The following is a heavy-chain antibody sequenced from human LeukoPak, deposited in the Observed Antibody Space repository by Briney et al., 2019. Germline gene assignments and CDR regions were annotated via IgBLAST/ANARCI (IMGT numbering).Heavy chain of an antibody. J-gene: IGHJ4*02. D-gene: IGHD6-19*01. V-gene: IGHV3-23*01. Sequence: PGGSLRLSCAASGFTFSTYAMSWVRQAPGKGLEWVSAISGSGGSTYNADSVKGRFTISRDNSKNALYLRMNSLRAEDTAVYYCAKDGIAVAGYFDYWGQGTLVTVSS. CDR2: ISGSGGST. CDR3: AKDGIAVAGYFDY. CDR1: GFTFSTYA.